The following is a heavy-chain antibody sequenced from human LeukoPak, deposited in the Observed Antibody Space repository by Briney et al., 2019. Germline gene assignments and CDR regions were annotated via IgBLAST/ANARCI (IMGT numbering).Heavy chain of an antibody. CDR1: GFTFSSYW. Sequence: PGGSLRLSCAASGFTFSSYWMHWVRQGPGKGLVWVSHINSDGSITSYADSVKGRFTISRDNAKNTLYLQMNSLRAEDTAVYDCARERIRSYYFDYWGQGTLVTVSS. CDR2: INSDGSIT. CDR3: ARERIRSYYFDY. D-gene: IGHD3-16*02. V-gene: IGHV3-74*01. J-gene: IGHJ4*02.